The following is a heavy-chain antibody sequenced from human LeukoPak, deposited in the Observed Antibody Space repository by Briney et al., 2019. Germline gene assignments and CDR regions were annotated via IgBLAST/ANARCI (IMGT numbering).Heavy chain of an antibody. CDR1: GGSISSYY. J-gene: IGHJ4*02. V-gene: IGHV4-59*12. CDR2: IYYSGST. Sequence: SETLSLTCTVSGGSISSYYWSWIRQPPGKGLEWIGYIYYSGSTHYNHSLKSRVSMSADTSKNQFSLKMSSVTDADTAVYYCGRTEYYFDYWGQGTLVTVSS. CDR3: GRTEYYFDY. D-gene: IGHD3-10*01.